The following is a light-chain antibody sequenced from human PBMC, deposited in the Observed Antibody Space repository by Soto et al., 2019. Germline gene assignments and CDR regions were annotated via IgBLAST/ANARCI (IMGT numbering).Light chain of an antibody. CDR3: QQSYTTPRT. CDR2: AAS. V-gene: IGKV1-39*01. Sequence: DIQMTQSPSSLSASVGDRVSVTCRASQSISTFLNWYQQRPREAPKLLIYAASSLQSGVPSRFSGSASGADFTLTIGSLQPEDFATYYCQQSYTTPRTFGEGTKVEVK. CDR1: QSISTF. J-gene: IGKJ4*02.